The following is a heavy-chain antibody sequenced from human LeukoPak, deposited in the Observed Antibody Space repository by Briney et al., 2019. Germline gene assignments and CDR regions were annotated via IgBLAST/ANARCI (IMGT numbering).Heavy chain of an antibody. CDR3: ARVRLGVVVEYYFDY. D-gene: IGHD3-3*01. V-gene: IGHV3-48*04. CDR2: ISSSSSTI. CDR1: GFTFSSYS. Sequence: GGSLRLSCAASGFTFSSYSMNWVRQAPGKGLEWVSYISSSSSTIYYADSVKGRFTISRDNAKNSLYLQMNSLRAEDTAVYYCARVRLGVVVEYYFDYWGQGTLVTISS. J-gene: IGHJ4*02.